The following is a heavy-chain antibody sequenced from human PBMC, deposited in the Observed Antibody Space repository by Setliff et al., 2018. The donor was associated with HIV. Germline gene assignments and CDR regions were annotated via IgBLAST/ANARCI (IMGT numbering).Heavy chain of an antibody. J-gene: IGHJ4*02. CDR2: IYYSGST. V-gene: IGHV4-39*01. CDR1: GGSISRSSYY. Sequence: SETLSLTCTVSGGSISRSSYYWGWVRQPPGRGLEWIGSIYYSGSTFYNPTLKGRVTISVDTSKNQFSLSLSSVTAADRAVYYCARQDNSWGRGILVTVSS. CDR3: ARQDNS.